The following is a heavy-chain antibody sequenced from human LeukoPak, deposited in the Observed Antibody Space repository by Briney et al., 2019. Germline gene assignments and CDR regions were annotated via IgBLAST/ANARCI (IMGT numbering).Heavy chain of an antibody. Sequence: GGSLRLSCAASGFIFSNCAMSWVRQAPGKGLEWVSGISAGGGSTYYADSAKGRFTISRDNSKNTLFLQMSSLRAEDTALYYCAKDQRPHCSSTSCYRDFDYWGQGTLVTVSS. D-gene: IGHD2-2*01. V-gene: IGHV3-23*01. CDR2: ISAGGGST. CDR3: AKDQRPHCSSTSCYRDFDY. CDR1: GFIFSNCA. J-gene: IGHJ4*02.